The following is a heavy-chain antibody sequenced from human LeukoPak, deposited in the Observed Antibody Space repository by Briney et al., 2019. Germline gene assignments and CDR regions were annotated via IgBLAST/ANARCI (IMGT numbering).Heavy chain of an antibody. J-gene: IGHJ5*02. V-gene: IGHV3-23*01. CDR2: ISGSGGST. CDR1: GFTFSSYW. D-gene: IGHD3-22*01. Sequence: GGSLRLSCAASGFTFSSYWMSWVRQDPGKGLEWVSAISGSGGSTYYADSVKGRFTISRDNSKNTLYLQMNSLRAEDTAVYYCARNSYYDYSFDPWGQGTLVTVSS. CDR3: ARNSYYDYSFDP.